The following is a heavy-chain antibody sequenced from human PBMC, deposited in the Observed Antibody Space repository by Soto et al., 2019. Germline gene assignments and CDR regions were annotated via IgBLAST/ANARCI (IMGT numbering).Heavy chain of an antibody. D-gene: IGHD1-26*01. Sequence: QVQLQESGPGLVKPSQTLSLTCTVSGGSISSGGYYWSWIRQHPGKVLEWIGYIYYSGSTYYNPYLKSRVTLSVDTSKNQFALKLSSVTAADTAVYYCAGIYSGSPGGTLRYWGQGTLVTVSS. V-gene: IGHV4-31*03. J-gene: IGHJ4*02. CDR3: AGIYSGSPGGTLRY. CDR1: GGSISSGGYY. CDR2: IYYSGST.